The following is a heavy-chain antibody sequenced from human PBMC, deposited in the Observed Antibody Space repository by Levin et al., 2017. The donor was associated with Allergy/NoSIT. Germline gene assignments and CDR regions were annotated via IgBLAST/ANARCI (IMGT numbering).Heavy chain of an antibody. CDR2: IYPGDSDT. CDR3: ARRELRYSNYGAFDI. Sequence: GGSLRLSCKGSGYSFTSYWIGWVRQMPGKGLEWMGIIYPGDSDTRYSPSFQGQVTISADKSISTAYLQWSSLKASDTAMYYCARRELRYSNYGAFDIWGQGTMVTVSS. J-gene: IGHJ3*02. CDR1: GYSFTSYW. D-gene: IGHD3-9*01. V-gene: IGHV5-51*01.